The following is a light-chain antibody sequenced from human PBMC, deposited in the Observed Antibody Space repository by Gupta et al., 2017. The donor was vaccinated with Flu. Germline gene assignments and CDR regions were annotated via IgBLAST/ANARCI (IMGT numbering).Light chain of an antibody. CDR3: QQYNDLPQT. J-gene: IGKJ1*01. Sequence: PSPLPVSQRAIALLSSTSSHVTNKNLAWSQQKPGQAPRLLIYGASTRAHGIPARFSGSGSDTEFTLTIRSLQSEDFAVYYGQQYNDLPQTFGQGTKVEIK. CDR1: HVTNKN. CDR2: GAS. V-gene: IGKV3-15*01.